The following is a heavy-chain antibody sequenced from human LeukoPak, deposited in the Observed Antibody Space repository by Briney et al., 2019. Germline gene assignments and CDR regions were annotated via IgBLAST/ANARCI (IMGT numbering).Heavy chain of an antibody. D-gene: IGHD6-6*01. CDR3: ARFSSIAARFDY. V-gene: IGHV4-59*01. CDR2: IYYSGST. Sequence: PSETLSLTCTVSGGSISSYYWSWTRQPPGKGLEWIGYIYYSGSTNYNPSLKSRVTISVDTSKNQFSLKLSSVTAADTAVYYCARFSSIAARFDYWGQGTLVTVSS. J-gene: IGHJ4*02. CDR1: GGSISSYY.